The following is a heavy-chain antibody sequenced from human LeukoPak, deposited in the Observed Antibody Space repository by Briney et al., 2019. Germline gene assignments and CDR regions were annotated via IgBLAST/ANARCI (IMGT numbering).Heavy chain of an antibody. CDR1: GGSITTIPYN. CDR3: ARHPTGYPNWFDS. V-gene: IGHV4-39*01. Sequence: PSETLSLTYTVSGGSITTIPYNWGWIRQPPGKGLEWIGTISYVGTTYYEPSLKSRVTMSIDTSKNQFSLNLNSATAADTAVYYCARHPTGYPNWFDSWGQGTLVIVSS. J-gene: IGHJ5*01. CDR2: ISYVGTT. D-gene: IGHD3-9*01.